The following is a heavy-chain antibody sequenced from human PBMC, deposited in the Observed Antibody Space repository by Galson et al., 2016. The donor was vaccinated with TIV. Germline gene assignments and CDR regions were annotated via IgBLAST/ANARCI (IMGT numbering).Heavy chain of an antibody. Sequence: SLRLSCAASGFTFSSFAMSWVRQAPGKALEWVSGISGSGGTTFYADSVKGRFSISRDNSKNTVYMQMNSLRAEDTAVYYCAKDTGYLPKNWFDPWAQGPLVTVSS. V-gene: IGHV3-23*01. CDR1: GFTFSSFA. D-gene: IGHD3-9*01. J-gene: IGHJ5*02. CDR2: ISGSGGTT. CDR3: AKDTGYLPKNWFDP.